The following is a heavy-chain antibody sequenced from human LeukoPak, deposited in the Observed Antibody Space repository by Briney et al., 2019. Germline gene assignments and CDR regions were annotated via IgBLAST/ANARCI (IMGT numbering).Heavy chain of an antibody. V-gene: IGHV3-48*04. CDR1: GFTFNNFG. CDR3: ARDQVPGY. J-gene: IGHJ4*02. CDR2: ISPSSSTT. Sequence: GGSLRLSCAASGFTFNNFGMNWVRQAPGKGLEWISYISPSSSTTYYADSVRGRVTISRDNAKNSVYLQMNSLRAEDTAVYYCARDQVPGYWGQGTQVTASS.